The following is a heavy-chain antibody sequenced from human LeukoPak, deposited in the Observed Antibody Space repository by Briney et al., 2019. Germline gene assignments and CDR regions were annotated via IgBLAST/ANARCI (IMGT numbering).Heavy chain of an antibody. CDR1: GGSISSYY. D-gene: IGHD3-3*01. CDR3: ARVVPSDFWSGYYYHAFDI. Sequence: PSETLSLTCTVSGGSISSYYWSWIRQPPGKGVEWIGYIYYSGSTNYNPSLKSRVTISVDTSKNQFSLKLSSVTAADTAVYYCARVVPSDFWSGYYYHAFDIWGQGTMVTVSS. CDR2: IYYSGST. V-gene: IGHV4-59*08. J-gene: IGHJ3*02.